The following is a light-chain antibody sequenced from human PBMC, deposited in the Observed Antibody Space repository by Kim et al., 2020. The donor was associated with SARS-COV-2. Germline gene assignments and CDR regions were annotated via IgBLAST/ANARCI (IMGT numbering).Light chain of an antibody. CDR2: QDS. J-gene: IGLJ3*02. Sequence: SYELTQPPSVSVSPGQTASITCSGDKLGDKYACWYQQKPGQSPVLVIYQDSKRPSGIPERFSGSNSGNKATLTISGTQAMDEADYYCQAWDSSTAWVFGG. V-gene: IGLV3-1*01. CDR1: KLGDKY. CDR3: QAWDSSTAWV.